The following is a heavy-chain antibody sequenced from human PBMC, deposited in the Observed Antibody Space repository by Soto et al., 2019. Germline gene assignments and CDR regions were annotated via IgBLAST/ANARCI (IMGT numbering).Heavy chain of an antibody. CDR1: GGSISSSNW. D-gene: IGHD1-26*01. V-gene: IGHV4-4*02. J-gene: IGHJ4*02. CDR2: IYHSGST. Sequence: SETLSLTCAVSGGSISSSNWWSWVRQPPGKGLEWIGEIYHSGSTNYNPSLKSRVTISVDKSKNQFSLKLSSVTAADTAVYYCARSIIVGATAPPYFDYWGQGTLVTVSS. CDR3: ARSIIVGATAPPYFDY.